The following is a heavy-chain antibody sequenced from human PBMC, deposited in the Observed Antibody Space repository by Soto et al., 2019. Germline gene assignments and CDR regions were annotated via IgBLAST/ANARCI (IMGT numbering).Heavy chain of an antibody. D-gene: IGHD6-6*01. CDR1: GYTFINYY. V-gene: IGHV1-46*03. CDR3: VRATAARQRDYSYHYYLHI. J-gene: IGHJ6*03. CDR2: INPNGGST. Sequence: QVQLVQSGDEVKKPGASVKVSCKASGYTFINYYIHWVRQAPGQGLEWMGVINPNGGSTVYAQKFQGRVTLTRDTSTSTVYVELSSLRSDDTAVYFCVRATAARQRDYSYHYYLHIWGKGTTVTVSS.